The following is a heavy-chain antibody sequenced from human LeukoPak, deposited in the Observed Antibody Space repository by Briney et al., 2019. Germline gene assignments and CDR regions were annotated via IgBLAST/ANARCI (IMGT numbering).Heavy chain of an antibody. Sequence: GGSLRLSCAASGFTFSSYAMSWVRQALGKGLEWVSAISGSGGSTYYADSVKGRFTISRDNSKNTLYLQMNSLRAEDTAVYYCAKDYPTSYCYDSSRFDYWGQGTLVTVSS. J-gene: IGHJ4*02. D-gene: IGHD3-22*01. CDR3: AKDYPTSYCYDSSRFDY. CDR2: ISGSGGST. V-gene: IGHV3-23*01. CDR1: GFTFSSYA.